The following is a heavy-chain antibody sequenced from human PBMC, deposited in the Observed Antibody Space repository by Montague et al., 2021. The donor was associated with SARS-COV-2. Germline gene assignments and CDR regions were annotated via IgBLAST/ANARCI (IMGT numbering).Heavy chain of an antibody. D-gene: IGHD3-9*01. CDR2: ISSSGSTI. Sequence: SLRLSCAASGFTFSSYEMNWVRQAPRKGLEWVSYISSSGSTIYYADSVKGRFTISRDNAKNSLYLQMNSLRAEDTAVYYCARVEGWTDYYDILTGYSRNFDYWGQGTLVTVSS. CDR1: GFTFSSYE. J-gene: IGHJ4*02. V-gene: IGHV3-48*03. CDR3: ARVEGWTDYYDILTGYSRNFDY.